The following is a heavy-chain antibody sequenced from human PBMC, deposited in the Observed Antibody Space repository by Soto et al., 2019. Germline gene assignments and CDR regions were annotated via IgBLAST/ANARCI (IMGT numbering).Heavy chain of an antibody. D-gene: IGHD3-10*01. CDR2: ISRGSSII. J-gene: IGHJ4*02. V-gene: IGHV3-11*01. CDR1: GFTFSDYY. Sequence: PGGSLRLSCAASGFTFSDYYMTWIRQAPGKGLEWLSYISRGSSIIHYADSVKGRFTISRDNAKASLYLQMNSLRAEDTAVYYCARTPTTSGSYHFDSWGQGTLVTVSS. CDR3: ARTPTTSGSYHFDS.